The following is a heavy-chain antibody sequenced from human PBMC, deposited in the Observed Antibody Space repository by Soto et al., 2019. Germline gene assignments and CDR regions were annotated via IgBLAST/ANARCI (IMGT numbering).Heavy chain of an antibody. J-gene: IGHJ4*02. CDR1: GFTFSSYV. D-gene: IGHD3-22*01. V-gene: IGHV3-30*03. Sequence: PGGSLRLSCAASGFTFSSYVMHWVRQSPGKGLEWVAVISYDGSNKYYADSVKGRFTISRDNSKNTLYLQMNSLRAEDTAVYYCARGGYYDSSGYYCNYWGQGTLVTVSS. CDR2: ISYDGSNK. CDR3: ARGGYYDSSGYYCNY.